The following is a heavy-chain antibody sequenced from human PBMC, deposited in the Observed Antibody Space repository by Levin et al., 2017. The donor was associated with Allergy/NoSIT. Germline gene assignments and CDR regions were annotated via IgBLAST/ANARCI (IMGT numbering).Heavy chain of an antibody. J-gene: IGHJ5*02. CDR2: IYYSGST. D-gene: IGHD3-22*01. CDR1: GGSFSSGSYY. V-gene: IGHV4-61*01. CDR3: ARVTYYYDSSGYSKGHWFDP. Sequence: SQTLSLTCTVSGGSFSSGSYYWSWIRQPPGKGLEWIGYIYYSGSTNYNPSLKSRVTISVDTSKNQFSLKLSSVTAADTAVYYCARVTYYYDSSGYSKGHWFDPWGQGTLVTVSS.